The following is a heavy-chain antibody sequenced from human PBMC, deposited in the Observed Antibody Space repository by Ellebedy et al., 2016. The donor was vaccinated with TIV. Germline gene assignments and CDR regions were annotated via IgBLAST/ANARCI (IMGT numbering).Heavy chain of an antibody. D-gene: IGHD4-17*01. CDR3: ARDGSYGDYLSPRHALDI. J-gene: IGHJ3*02. V-gene: IGHV3-7*01. CDR1: GSSFRSYW. Sequence: GESLKISCATSGSSFRSYWMTWVRQAPGKGLEWVANIRQDESDMYYVDSVKGRFTISRDNAKNSLYLQMDSVRAEDTAVYYCARDGSYGDYLSPRHALDIWGQGTTVTVSS. CDR2: IRQDESDM.